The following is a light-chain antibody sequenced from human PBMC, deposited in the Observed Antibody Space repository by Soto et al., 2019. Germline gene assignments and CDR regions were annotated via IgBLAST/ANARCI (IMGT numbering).Light chain of an antibody. CDR1: QYVGTR. Sequence: EIVLTQSPATLSSSPGETATLSCRASQYVGTRLAWYQHKPGQAPRLLIYAASTRATGVPDRFSGTGSGTDFALTISRLETVDSAVYYCQQYGGSPFTFGPGTKVDIK. V-gene: IGKV3-20*01. J-gene: IGKJ3*01. CDR3: QQYGGSPFT. CDR2: AAS.